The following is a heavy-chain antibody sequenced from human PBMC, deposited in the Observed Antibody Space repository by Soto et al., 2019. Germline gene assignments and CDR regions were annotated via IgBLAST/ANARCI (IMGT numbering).Heavy chain of an antibody. CDR2: IDPSDSYT. D-gene: IGHD6-13*01. CDR3: ARLNDIAAAGDYYYAMDV. V-gene: IGHV5-10-1*01. J-gene: IGHJ6*02. CDR1: GYSFTSYW. Sequence: GDSLKISCKGSGYSFTSYWLSWVRQMPVKGLEWMGRIDPSDSYTNYSPSFQGHVTISADKSISTAYLQWSSLKASDTAMYYCARLNDIAAAGDYYYAMDVWGQGTTVTVSS.